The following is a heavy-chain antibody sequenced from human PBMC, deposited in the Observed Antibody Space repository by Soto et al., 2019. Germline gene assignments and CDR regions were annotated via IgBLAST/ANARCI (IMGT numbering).Heavy chain of an antibody. CDR1: GFTFSSYS. CDR2: ISSSSSYI. V-gene: IGHV3-21*01. Sequence: EVQLLESGGGLVQPGGSLRLSCAASGFTFSSYSMNWVRQAPGKGLEWVSSISSSSSYIYYADSVKGRFTISRDNAKNSLYLQMNSLRAEDTAVYYCAREAGYDYVWGSYRPIDYWGQGTLVTVSS. CDR3: AREAGYDYVWGSYRPIDY. D-gene: IGHD3-16*02. J-gene: IGHJ4*02.